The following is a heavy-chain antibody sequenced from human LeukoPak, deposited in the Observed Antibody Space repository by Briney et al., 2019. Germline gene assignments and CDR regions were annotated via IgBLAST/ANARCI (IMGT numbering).Heavy chain of an antibody. CDR2: IPYDGSNK. D-gene: IGHD4-23*01. CDR3: ASSDYGGYFDY. CDR1: GFTFSSYA. J-gene: IGHJ4*02. Sequence: PGGSLRLSCAASGFTFSSYAMHWVRQAPGKGLEWVAVIPYDGSNKYYADSVKGRFTISRDNSKNTLHLQMNSLRAEDTAVYYCASSDYGGYFDYWGQGTLVTVSS. V-gene: IGHV3-30-3*01.